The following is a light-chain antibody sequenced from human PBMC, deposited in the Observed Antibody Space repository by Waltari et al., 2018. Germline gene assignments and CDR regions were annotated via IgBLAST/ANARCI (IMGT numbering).Light chain of an antibody. V-gene: IGKV4-1*01. CDR2: WAS. CDR1: QSLFYTSNNKDY. J-gene: IGKJ2*01. CDR3: LQYFDASRT. Sequence: IVMTQFPDSLAVSLGETATINCRSTQSLFYTSNNKDYLGWYQQKPGLPPKLLIYWASTRESGVPDRFGGSGSGTDFTLTISSLQAEDVAVYYCLQYFDASRTFGQGTKLEIK.